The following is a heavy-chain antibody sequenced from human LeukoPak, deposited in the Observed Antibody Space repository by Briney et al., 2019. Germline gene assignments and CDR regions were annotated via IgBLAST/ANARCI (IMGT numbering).Heavy chain of an antibody. V-gene: IGHV1-2*02. CDR3: AREGIGAADDSFDY. CDR1: GYTFTDYY. Sequence: ASVKVSCKASGYTFTDYYMHWVRQARGQGLEWMGWINYNTGGTNYAQKFQGRVTMTRDTSTSTAYMELSRLRSDDTAVYYCAREGIGAADDSFDYWGQGTLVTVSS. D-gene: IGHD6-13*01. CDR2: INYNTGGT. J-gene: IGHJ4*02.